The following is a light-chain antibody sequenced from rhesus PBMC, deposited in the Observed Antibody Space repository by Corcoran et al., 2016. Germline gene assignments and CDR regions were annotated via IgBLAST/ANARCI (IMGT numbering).Light chain of an antibody. CDR2: AAS. CDR1: QTISTF. J-gene: IGKJ4*01. Sequence: DIQMTQSPSSLSASVGDKVTITCRASQTISTFLAWYQQKPGKVPKILIYAASSLESGVPSRFSGIGSGKEFTLTISSLQPEDFATYYCQQHNSPPLTFGGWTKVELK. V-gene: IGKV1S5*01. CDR3: QQHNSPPLT.